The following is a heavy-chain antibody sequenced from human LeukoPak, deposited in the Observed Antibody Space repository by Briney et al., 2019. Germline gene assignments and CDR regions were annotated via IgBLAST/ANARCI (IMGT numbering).Heavy chain of an antibody. CDR2: TSGSGGST. CDR3: AKDPHIVGATNFDY. J-gene: IGHJ4*02. V-gene: IGHV3-23*01. CDR1: GFTFSSYA. Sequence: GGSLRLSCAASGFTFSSYAMSWVRQAPGKGLEWVSATSGSGGSTYYADSVKGRFTISRDNSKSTLYLQMNSLRAEDTAVYYCAKDPHIVGATNFDYWGQGTLVTVSS. D-gene: IGHD1-26*01.